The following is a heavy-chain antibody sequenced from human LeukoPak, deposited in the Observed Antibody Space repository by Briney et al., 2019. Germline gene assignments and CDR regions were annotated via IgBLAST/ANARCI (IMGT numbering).Heavy chain of an antibody. CDR1: GGSISSYY. CDR3: AQGGATVVRGPYWAYFDY. CDR2: IYYSGST. D-gene: IGHD3-10*01. V-gene: IGHV4-59*01. Sequence: TSETLSLTCTVSGGSISSYYWSWIRQPPGKGLEWIGYIYYSGSTNYNPSLKSRVTISVDTSKNQFSLKLSSVTAADTAVYYCAQGGATVVRGPYWAYFDYWGQGTLVTVSS. J-gene: IGHJ4*02.